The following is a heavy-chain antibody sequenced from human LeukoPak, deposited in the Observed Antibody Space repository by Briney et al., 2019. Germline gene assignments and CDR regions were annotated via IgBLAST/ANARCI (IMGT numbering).Heavy chain of an antibody. CDR1: GFTFSSYG. D-gene: IGHD4-23*01. Sequence: GGSLRLSCAASGFTFSSYGMHWVRQAPGKGLEWVAFIRYDGSNKYYADSVKGRFTISRDNAKNSLYLQMNSLRAEDTAVYYCARDHDYGGLWKKGDDAFDIWGQGTMVTVSS. J-gene: IGHJ3*02. CDR2: IRYDGSNK. V-gene: IGHV3-30*02. CDR3: ARDHDYGGLWKKGDDAFDI.